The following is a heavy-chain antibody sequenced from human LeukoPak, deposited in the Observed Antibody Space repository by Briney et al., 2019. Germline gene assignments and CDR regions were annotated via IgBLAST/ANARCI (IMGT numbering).Heavy chain of an antibody. J-gene: IGHJ6*04. V-gene: IGHV3-30*04. CDR3: ARASTPSIAVAPPSGMDV. CDR1: GFTFSSYA. CDR2: ISYDGSNK. Sequence: GGSLRLYCAASGFTFSSYAMHWVRQAPGKGLEWVAVISYDGSNKYYADSVKGRFTISRDNSKNTLYLQMNSLRAEDTAVYYCARASTPSIAVAPPSGMDVWGKGTTVTVSS. D-gene: IGHD6-19*01.